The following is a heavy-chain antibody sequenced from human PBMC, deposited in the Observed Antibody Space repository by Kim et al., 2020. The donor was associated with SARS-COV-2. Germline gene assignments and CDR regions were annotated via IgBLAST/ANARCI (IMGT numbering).Heavy chain of an antibody. D-gene: IGHD6-19*01. CDR3: AKAMAGRNFFDY. Sequence: GGSLRLSCAASGFNFSSYFMSWVRQAPGKGLEWVSIISGGGGSTYFADSVKGRFTISRDDYKNTLYLQMNSLRVDDTAVYYCAKAMAGRNFFDYWGQGSLVTISS. CDR2: ISGGGGST. V-gene: IGHV3-23*01. CDR1: GFNFSSYF. J-gene: IGHJ4*02.